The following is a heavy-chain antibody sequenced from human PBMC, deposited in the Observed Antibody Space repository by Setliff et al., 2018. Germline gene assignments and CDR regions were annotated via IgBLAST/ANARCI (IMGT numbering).Heavy chain of an antibody. CDR1: GFTFSTHS. D-gene: IGHD6-13*01. J-gene: IGHJ3*02. CDR3: ASAGHSGSWFPFDAFHI. CDR2: ISRSSTYI. Sequence: GSLRLSCAASGFTFSTHSMNWVRQAPGKGLEWVSSISRSSTYIYYADSMKGRFTISRDNAKNSLYLQMNSLRAEDTAVYYCASAGHSGSWFPFDAFHIWGQGAMVTVSS. V-gene: IGHV3-21*01.